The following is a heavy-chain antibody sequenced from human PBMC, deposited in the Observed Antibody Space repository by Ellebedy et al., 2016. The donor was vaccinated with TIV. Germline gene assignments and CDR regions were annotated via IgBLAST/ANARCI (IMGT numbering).Heavy chain of an antibody. V-gene: IGHV4-61*05. Sequence: SETLSLTCAVSGGSISSSSYYRGWIRQAPGKRLEWIGYIHYSGSTDYNPSLKSRVSLSVDTSKNQFSLKLSSVTAADTAVYYCARVYDSSDSYWDYHYYYYMDVWGKGTTVTVTS. CDR3: ARVYDSSDSYWDYHYYYYMDV. D-gene: IGHD3-22*01. CDR2: IHYSGST. J-gene: IGHJ6*03. CDR1: GGSISSSSYY.